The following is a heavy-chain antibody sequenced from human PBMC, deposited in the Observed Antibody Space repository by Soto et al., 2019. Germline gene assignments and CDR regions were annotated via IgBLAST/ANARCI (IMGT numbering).Heavy chain of an antibody. Sequence: SETLSLTCAVSGGSISSSNWWSWVRQPPGKGLEWIGEIYHSGSTNYNPSLKSRVTISVDKSKNQFSLKLSSVTAADTAVYYCARDGPTYYDFWSGYYTNFDYWGQGTLVTVSS. D-gene: IGHD3-3*01. CDR1: GGSISSSNW. CDR3: ARDGPTYYDFWSGYYTNFDY. J-gene: IGHJ4*02. CDR2: IYHSGST. V-gene: IGHV4-4*02.